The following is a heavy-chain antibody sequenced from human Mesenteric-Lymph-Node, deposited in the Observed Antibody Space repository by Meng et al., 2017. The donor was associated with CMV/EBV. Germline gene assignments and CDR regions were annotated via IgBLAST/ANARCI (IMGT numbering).Heavy chain of an antibody. Sequence: GGSLRPSCAALGSTFSSYGMHWVRQGPGKGLEWVAFIRYDGSNKYYADSVKGRFTISRDNSKNTLYQQMNSLRTEDTAVYYCAKDHWRLAAAGSNFDYWGQGTLVTVSS. CDR2: IRYDGSNK. D-gene: IGHD6-13*01. CDR3: AKDHWRLAAAGSNFDY. CDR1: GSTFSSYG. J-gene: IGHJ4*02. V-gene: IGHV3-30*02.